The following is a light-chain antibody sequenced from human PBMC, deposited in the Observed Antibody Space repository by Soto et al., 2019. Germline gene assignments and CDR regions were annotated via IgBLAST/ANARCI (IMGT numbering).Light chain of an antibody. CDR3: QQYPGYT. V-gene: IGKV3-20*01. J-gene: IGKJ2*01. CDR2: GAS. CDR1: QSVSSSY. Sequence: EIVLTQSPGTLSLSPGERATLSCRASQSVSSSYLAWYQQKPGQAPGLLIYGASSRATGIPDRFSGSGSGTDFTLTISRLEPEDFAVYYCQQYPGYTFGQGIKLEIK.